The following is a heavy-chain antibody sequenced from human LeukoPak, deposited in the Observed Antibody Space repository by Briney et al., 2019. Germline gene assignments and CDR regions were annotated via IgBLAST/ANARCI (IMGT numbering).Heavy chain of an antibody. Sequence: GGSLRLSCAASGFVFGDYGMHWVRQAPGKGLEWVRMVRNDGSDKYYADSVKGRFTISRDNSKNTLYLQMNSLRPEDTAVYYCAKHYYGSGSQKYYFDYWGQGTLVTVSS. CDR1: GFVFGDYG. D-gene: IGHD3-10*01. V-gene: IGHV3-30*02. CDR3: AKHYYGSGSQKYYFDY. J-gene: IGHJ4*02. CDR2: VRNDGSDK.